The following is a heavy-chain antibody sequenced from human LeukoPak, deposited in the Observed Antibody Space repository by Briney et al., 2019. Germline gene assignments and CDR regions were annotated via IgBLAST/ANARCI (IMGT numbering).Heavy chain of an antibody. Sequence: ASVKVSCKASGYTFTSYDINWVRQATGQGLEWMGWMNPNSGNTGYAQKFQGRVTMTRNTSISTAYMELSSLRSEDTAVYYCAKEEVDTAMVRLFDYWGQGTLVTVSS. CDR1: GYTFTSYD. D-gene: IGHD5-18*01. J-gene: IGHJ4*02. V-gene: IGHV1-8*01. CDR3: AKEEVDTAMVRLFDY. CDR2: MNPNSGNT.